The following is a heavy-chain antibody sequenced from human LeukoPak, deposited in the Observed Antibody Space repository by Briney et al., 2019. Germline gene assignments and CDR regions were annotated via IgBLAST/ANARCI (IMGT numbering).Heavy chain of an antibody. Sequence: GGSLRLSCAASGFTFSSYAMSWVRQAPGKGLEWVSAISGSGGSTYYADSVKGRFTISRDNSKNTLYLRMNSLRAEDTAVYYCAKDSFPVVVTAVLDYWGQGTLVTVSS. CDR1: GFTFSSYA. CDR3: AKDSFPVVVTAVLDY. J-gene: IGHJ4*02. V-gene: IGHV3-23*01. CDR2: ISGSGGST. D-gene: IGHD2-21*02.